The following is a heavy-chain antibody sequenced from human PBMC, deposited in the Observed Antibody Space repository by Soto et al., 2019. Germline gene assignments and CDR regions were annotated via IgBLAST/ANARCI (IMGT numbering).Heavy chain of an antibody. CDR2: INPNSGGT. D-gene: IGHD5-18*01. Sequence: ASVKVSCKASGYTFTGYYMHWVRQAPGQGLEWMGWINPNSGGTNYAQKFQGWVTMTRDTSISTAYMELSRLRSDDTAVYYCARDGRGPVDTAMAYGMDVWGQGTTVTV. CDR3: ARDGRGPVDTAMAYGMDV. V-gene: IGHV1-2*04. J-gene: IGHJ6*02. CDR1: GYTFTGYY.